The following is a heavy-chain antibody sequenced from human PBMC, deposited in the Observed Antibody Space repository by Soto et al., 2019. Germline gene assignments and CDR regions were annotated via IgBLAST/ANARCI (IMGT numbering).Heavy chain of an antibody. CDR1: GYSFTSYW. J-gene: IGHJ6*02. CDR3: ARCGRNSSSPKSYYYSYGMDV. D-gene: IGHD6-6*01. CDR2: IYPGDSDT. Sequence: GESLKISCKGSGYSFTSYWIGWVRQMPGKGLEWMGIIYPGDSDTRYSPSFQGQVTISADKSISTAYLQWSSLKSSDTAMSYCARCGRNSSSPKSYYYSYGMDVWGQGTTVTGSS. V-gene: IGHV5-51*01.